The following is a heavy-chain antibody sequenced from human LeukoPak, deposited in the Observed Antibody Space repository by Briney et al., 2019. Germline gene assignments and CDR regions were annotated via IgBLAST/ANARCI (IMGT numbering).Heavy chain of an antibody. D-gene: IGHD6-19*01. Sequence: SETLSLTCTVSGGSISNYYWSWIRQPPGKGLEWIGEINHSGSTNYNPSLKSRVTISVDTSKNQFSLKLSSVTAADTAVYYCARGLSGWYYYGMDVWGQGTTVTVSS. V-gene: IGHV4-34*01. J-gene: IGHJ6*02. CDR2: INHSGST. CDR3: ARGLSGWYYYGMDV. CDR1: GGSISNYY.